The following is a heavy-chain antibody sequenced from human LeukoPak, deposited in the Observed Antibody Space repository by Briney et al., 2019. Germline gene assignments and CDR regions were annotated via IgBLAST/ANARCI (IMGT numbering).Heavy chain of an antibody. Sequence: SETLSLTCAVYGGSFSGYYWSWIRQPPGKGLEWIGEINHSGSTNYNPSLKSRVTISVDTSKNQFSLKLSSVTAADTAVYYCARGYYHDIVVVVAATLQLDYWGQGTLGTVSS. CDR2: INHSGST. CDR1: GGSFSGYY. D-gene: IGHD2-15*01. V-gene: IGHV4-34*01. CDR3: ARGYYHDIVVVVAATLQLDY. J-gene: IGHJ4*02.